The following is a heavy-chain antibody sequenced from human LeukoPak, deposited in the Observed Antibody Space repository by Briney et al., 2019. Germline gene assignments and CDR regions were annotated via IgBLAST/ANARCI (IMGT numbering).Heavy chain of an antibody. Sequence: PGGSLRLSCAASGFTFSKYWMLWVRQAPGKGLDSVSRINTDGTVTTYADSVKGRFTASRDNADNTMFLQMNSVRDEDTAVYYCATKQWLAPPPDSWGQGTPVTVSS. CDR2: INTDGTVT. CDR3: ATKQWLAPPPDS. CDR1: GFTFSKYW. J-gene: IGHJ4*02. V-gene: IGHV3-74*01. D-gene: IGHD6-19*01.